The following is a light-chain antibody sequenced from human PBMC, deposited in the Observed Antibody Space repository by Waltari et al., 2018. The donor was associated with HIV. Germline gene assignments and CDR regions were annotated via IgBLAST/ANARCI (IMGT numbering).Light chain of an antibody. CDR2: AAS. Sequence: DTQMSQLPSSVSASVGDRVTITCRASQDIRSWVAWYQEKPGKAPKLLIYAASTLESGVPSRFSGTASGTDFTLTITNLQPEDFATYYCPQANSFPLTFGGGTKVEIK. J-gene: IGKJ4*01. CDR1: QDIRSW. V-gene: IGKV1-12*01. CDR3: PQANSFPLT.